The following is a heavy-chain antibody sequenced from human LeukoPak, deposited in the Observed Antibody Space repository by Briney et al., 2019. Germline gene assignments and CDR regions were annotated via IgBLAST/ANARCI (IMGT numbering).Heavy chain of an antibody. CDR3: ATWSDSSGWPMFDY. J-gene: IGHJ4*02. CDR2: FDPEDGET. CDR1: GYTLTELS. V-gene: IGHV1-24*01. D-gene: IGHD6-19*01. Sequence: GASVKVFCKVSGYTLTELSMHWLRQAPGEGLEWMGGFDPEDGETIYAQKFQGRVTMTEDTSTDTAYTELSSLRSEDTAVYYCATWSDSSGWPMFDYWGQGTLVTVSS.